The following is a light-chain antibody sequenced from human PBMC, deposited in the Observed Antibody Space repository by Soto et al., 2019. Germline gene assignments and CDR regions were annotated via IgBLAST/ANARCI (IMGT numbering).Light chain of an antibody. CDR2: AAS. CDR3: LQDYNYPRT. J-gene: IGKJ4*01. CDR1: QGIRHY. Sequence: AIQMTQSPSSLSASVGDRVTITCRASQGIRHYLGWYQQKPGKAPKLLIYAASSLQSGVPSRFSGSGSGKDFTLTISSLQPEDFATYYCLQDYNYPRTFGGGTKVEIK. V-gene: IGKV1-6*01.